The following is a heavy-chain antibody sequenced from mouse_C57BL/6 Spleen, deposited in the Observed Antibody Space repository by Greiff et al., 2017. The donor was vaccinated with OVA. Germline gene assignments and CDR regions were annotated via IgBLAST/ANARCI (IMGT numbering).Heavy chain of an antibody. CDR2: IWWDDDK. CDR3: ARTSFYDYDGNYYAMDY. J-gene: IGHJ4*01. D-gene: IGHD2-4*01. Sequence: QVTLKESGPGILQPSQTLSLTCSFSGFSLSTFGMGVGWIRQPSGKGLEWLAHIWWDDDKYYNPALKRRLTISKDTSKNQVFLKIANVDTADTATYYCARTSFYDYDGNYYAMDYWGQGTSVTVSS. V-gene: IGHV8-8*01. CDR1: GFSLSTFGMG.